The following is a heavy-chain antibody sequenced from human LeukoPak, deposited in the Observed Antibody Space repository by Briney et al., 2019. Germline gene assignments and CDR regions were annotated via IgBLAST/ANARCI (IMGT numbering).Heavy chain of an antibody. CDR3: ARVRYCDY. CDR2: INFDGSST. J-gene: IGHJ4*02. D-gene: IGHD1-14*01. Sequence: PGGSLRLSCAASGFTFSSHWMHWVRQAPGKGLVWVSRINFDGSSTSYADSVKGRFTIPRDNAKNTLYLQMNSLRAEDTAVYYCARVRYCDYWGQGTLVTVSS. CDR1: GFTFSSHW. V-gene: IGHV3-74*01.